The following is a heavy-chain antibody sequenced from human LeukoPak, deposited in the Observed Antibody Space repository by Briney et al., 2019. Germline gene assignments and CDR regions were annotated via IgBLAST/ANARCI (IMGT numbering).Heavy chain of an antibody. CDR1: GGSFSGYY. Sequence: ASETLSLTCAVYGGSFSGYYWSWIRQPPGKGLEWIGEINHSGSTNYSPSLKSRVTISVDTSKNQFSLKLSSVTAADTAVYYCARGGLYYDFWSGYRGNWFDPWGQGTLVTVSS. CDR3: ARGGLYYDFWSGYRGNWFDP. V-gene: IGHV4-34*01. CDR2: INHSGST. J-gene: IGHJ5*02. D-gene: IGHD3-3*01.